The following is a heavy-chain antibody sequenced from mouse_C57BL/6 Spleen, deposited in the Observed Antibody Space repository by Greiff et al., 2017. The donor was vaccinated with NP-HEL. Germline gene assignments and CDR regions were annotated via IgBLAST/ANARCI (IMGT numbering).Heavy chain of an antibody. V-gene: IGHV5-17*01. CDR1: GFTFSDYG. D-gene: IGHD2-4*01. J-gene: IGHJ4*01. Sequence: VQLVESGGGLVKPGGSLKLSCAASGFTFSDYGMHWVRQAPEKGLEWVAYISSGSSTIYYADTVKGRFTISRDNAKNTLFLQMTSLRSEDTAMYYCAGGDYDGRAMDYWGQGTSVTVSS. CDR2: ISSGSSTI. CDR3: AGGDYDGRAMDY.